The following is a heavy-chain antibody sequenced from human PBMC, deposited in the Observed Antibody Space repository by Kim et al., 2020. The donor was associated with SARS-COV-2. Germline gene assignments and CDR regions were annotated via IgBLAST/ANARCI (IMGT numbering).Heavy chain of an antibody. CDR3: AREEGLQRYFDY. V-gene: IGHV3-21*01. Sequence: GGSLRLSCAASGFTFSSYSMNWVRQAPGKGLEWVSSISSSSSYIYYADSVKGRFTISRDNAKNSLYLQMNSLRAEDTAVYYCAREEGLQRYFDYWGQGTLVTVSS. CDR1: GFTFSSYS. CDR2: ISSSSSYI. J-gene: IGHJ4*02. D-gene: IGHD4-4*01.